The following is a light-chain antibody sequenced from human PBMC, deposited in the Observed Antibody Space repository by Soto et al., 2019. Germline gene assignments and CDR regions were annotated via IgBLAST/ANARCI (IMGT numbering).Light chain of an antibody. V-gene: IGLV2-8*01. CDR3: SSYAGSNNLV. CDR1: SSDVGGYNY. CDR2: EVS. Sequence: QSALTQPPSASGSPGQSVTISCTGTSSDVGGYNYVSWYQQHPGKAPKLMIYEVSKRPSGVPDCFSGSKSGNTAFLTVSGLQAEEEADYYCSSYAGSNNLVFGGGTKLTVL. J-gene: IGLJ3*02.